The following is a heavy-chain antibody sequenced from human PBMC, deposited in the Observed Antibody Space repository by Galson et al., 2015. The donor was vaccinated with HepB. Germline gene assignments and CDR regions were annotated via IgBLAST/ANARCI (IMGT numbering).Heavy chain of an antibody. D-gene: IGHD3-22*01. CDR1: GFTFSSYW. CDR3: ARTSSYYYDSSGDY. J-gene: IGHJ4*02. Sequence: SLRLSCAASGFTFSSYWMSWVRQAPGKGLEWVANIKQDGSEKYYVDSVKGRFTISRDNAKNSLYLQMNSLRAEDTAVYYCARTSSYYYDSSGDYWGQGTLVTVSS. CDR2: IKQDGSEK. V-gene: IGHV3-7*03.